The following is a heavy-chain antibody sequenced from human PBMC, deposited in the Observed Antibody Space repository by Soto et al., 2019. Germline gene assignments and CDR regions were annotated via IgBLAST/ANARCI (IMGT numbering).Heavy chain of an antibody. CDR2: IYYTGTT. CDR1: GGSISDNY. J-gene: IGHJ4*02. Sequence: QVQLQASGPGLVKPSETLSLTCTGSGGSISDNYWGWIRQPPGKGLEWIGYIYYTGTTKYNPSLKSRVTISVDSSKNQFSLKLDSGTAADTAVYYCARLGGYYQAFDSWGQGTLVTVSS. CDR3: ARLGGYYQAFDS. D-gene: IGHD3-22*01. V-gene: IGHV4-59*08.